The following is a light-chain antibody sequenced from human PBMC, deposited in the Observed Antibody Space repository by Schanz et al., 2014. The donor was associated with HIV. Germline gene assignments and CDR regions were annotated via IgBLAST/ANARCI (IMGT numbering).Light chain of an antibody. CDR1: QSVSNNY. J-gene: IGKJ2*01. V-gene: IGKV3-20*01. CDR3: QHYGTSPGYT. Sequence: ETVLTQSPGSLSLSPGERTTLSCRASQSVSNNYLAWYQQKPGQAPRLLIYGASSRATGIPDTFSGSGSGTDFTLTISRLEPEDFAVYYCQHYGTSPGYTFGQGTKLEIK. CDR2: GAS.